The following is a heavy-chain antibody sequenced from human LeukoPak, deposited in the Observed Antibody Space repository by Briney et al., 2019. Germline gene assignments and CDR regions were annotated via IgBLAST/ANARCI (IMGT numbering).Heavy chain of an antibody. D-gene: IGHD3-22*01. V-gene: IGHV1-18*01. CDR1: GYTFTSYG. CDR3: ARDRPSITMIVVVYDAFGI. J-gene: IGHJ3*02. Sequence: ASVKVSCKASGYTFTSYGISWVRQAPGQGLEWMGWISAYNGNTNYAQKLQGRVTMTTDTSTSTAYMELRSLRSDDTAVYYCARDRPSITMIVVVYDAFGIWGQGTMVTVSS. CDR2: ISAYNGNT.